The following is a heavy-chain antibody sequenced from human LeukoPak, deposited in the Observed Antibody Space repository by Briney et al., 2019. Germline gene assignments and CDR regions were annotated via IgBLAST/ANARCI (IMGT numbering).Heavy chain of an antibody. Sequence: PSETLSLTCAVYGGSFSGYYWSWIRQPPGKGLEWIGEINHSGSTNYIPSLKSRVTISVDTSKNQFSLKLSSVTAADTAVYYCARGGAILTGYLSRKLKNPADYWGQGTLVTVSS. J-gene: IGHJ4*02. CDR1: GGSFSGYY. V-gene: IGHV4-34*01. CDR2: INHSGST. D-gene: IGHD3-9*01. CDR3: ARGGAILTGYLSRKLKNPADY.